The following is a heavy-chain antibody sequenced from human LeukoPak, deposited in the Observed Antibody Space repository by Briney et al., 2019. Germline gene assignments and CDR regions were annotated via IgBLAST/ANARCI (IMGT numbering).Heavy chain of an antibody. CDR1: GGSISSTSSY. Sequence: KPSETLSLTCTVSGGSISSTSSYWGWIRQPPGKGLEWIGSIFYSGTTYYNPSLKSRVTISVDTSKDQFFLKLTSVTATNTSCYLLSRTGRYCRGGSCFLVRWFDPLGQGTLVTVSS. D-gene: IGHD2-15*01. CDR2: IFYSGTT. J-gene: IGHJ5*02. CDR3: SRTGRYCRGGSCFLVRWFDP. V-gene: IGHV4-39*01.